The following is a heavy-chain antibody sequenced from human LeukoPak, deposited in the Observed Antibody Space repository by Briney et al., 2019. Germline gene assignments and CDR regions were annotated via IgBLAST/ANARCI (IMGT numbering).Heavy chain of an antibody. J-gene: IGHJ4*02. V-gene: IGHV3-23*01. CDR2: ISGSGGST. Sequence: PGGSLRLSCAASGFTFSSYAMSWVRQAPGKGLEWVSAISGSGGSTYYADSVKGRFTISRDNSKNTLYLQMNSLRAEDTAVYYCAKGWNYDFWSGPLDYWGQGTLVTVSS. CDR3: AKGWNYDFWSGPLDY. CDR1: GFTFSSYA. D-gene: IGHD3-3*01.